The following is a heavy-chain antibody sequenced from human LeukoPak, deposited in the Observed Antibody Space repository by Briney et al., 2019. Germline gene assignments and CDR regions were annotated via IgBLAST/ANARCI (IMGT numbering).Heavy chain of an antibody. J-gene: IGHJ4*02. Sequence: ASVKVSCKASGYTFTGYYMHWVRQAPGQGLEWMGWINPNSGGTNYAQKFQGRVTMTRDTSISAAYLDLRGLRSDDTAVYYCARGELKMGSGGTYFRWWGQGTLVSVSS. CDR2: INPNSGGT. V-gene: IGHV1-2*02. D-gene: IGHD2-15*01. CDR1: GYTFTGYY. CDR3: ARGELKMGSGGTYFRW.